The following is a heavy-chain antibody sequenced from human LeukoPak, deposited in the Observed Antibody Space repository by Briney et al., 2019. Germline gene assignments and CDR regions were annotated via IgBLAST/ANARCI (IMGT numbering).Heavy chain of an antibody. CDR2: INTDGRVT. D-gene: IGHD1-26*01. Sequence: PGGSLRLSCAASGITVSTFWMHWGRQAPGEGLVWGSRINTDGRVTNYADSVEGRFTISRDNAKNMLYLKMTDLRAEDTAVYSCVTDRYSDSAFGDWGQGTLVTVSS. CDR3: VTDRYSDSAFGD. CDR1: GITVSTFW. J-gene: IGHJ4*02. V-gene: IGHV3-74*01.